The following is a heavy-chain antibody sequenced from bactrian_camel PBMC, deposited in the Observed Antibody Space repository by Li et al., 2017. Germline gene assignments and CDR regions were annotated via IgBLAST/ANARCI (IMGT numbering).Heavy chain of an antibody. Sequence: HVQLVESGGGSVLSGGSLRLSCAASGSGYVSGTYCLGWFRQVPGKEREGVAAIAPSTGSTYYDDSVKGRFTISKDNTKNIQYLHMSSVKPEDAAMYYCAAAEPCALIWPTAVGSVGDWGRGTQVTVS. V-gene: IGHV3S1*01. D-gene: IGHD2*01. J-gene: IGHJ4*01. CDR1: GSGYVSGTYC. CDR3: AAAEPCALIWPTAVGSVGD. CDR2: IAPSTGST.